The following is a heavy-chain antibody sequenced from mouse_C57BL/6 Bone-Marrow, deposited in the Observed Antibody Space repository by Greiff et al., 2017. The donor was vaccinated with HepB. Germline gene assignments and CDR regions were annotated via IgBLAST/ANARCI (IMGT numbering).Heavy chain of an antibody. CDR3: ARWDYYGSSSYYFDY. Sequence: VQLQQSGPELVKPGASVKIPCKASGYTFTDYNMDWVKQSHGKSLEWIGDINPNNGGTIYNQKFKGKATLTVDKSSSTAYMELRSLTSEDTAVYYCARWDYYGSSSYYFDYWGQGTTLTVSS. J-gene: IGHJ2*01. CDR1: GYTFTDYN. D-gene: IGHD1-1*01. CDR2: INPNNGGT. V-gene: IGHV1-18*01.